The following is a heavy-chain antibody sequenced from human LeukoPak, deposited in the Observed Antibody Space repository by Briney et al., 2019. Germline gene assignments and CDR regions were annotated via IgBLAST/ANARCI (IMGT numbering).Heavy chain of an antibody. J-gene: IGHJ4*02. CDR2: ISGSGGST. V-gene: IGHV3-23*01. Sequence: GGSLRLSCAASGFTFSSYWMHWVRQAPGKGLEWVSAISGSGGSTYYADSVKGRFTISRDISKNTLYLQMNSLRAEDTAVYYCAKIFSGRSGRSENYFDYWGQGTLVTVSS. D-gene: IGHD3-10*01. CDR3: AKIFSGRSGRSENYFDY. CDR1: GFTFSSYW.